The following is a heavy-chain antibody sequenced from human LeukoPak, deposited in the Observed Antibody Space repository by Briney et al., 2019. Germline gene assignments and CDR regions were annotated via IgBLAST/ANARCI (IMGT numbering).Heavy chain of an antibody. D-gene: IGHD2-2*01. V-gene: IGHV3-23*01. J-gene: IGHJ6*02. CDR1: GFTFSSYA. CDR2: INGSGGTT. Sequence: GGSLRLSCAASGFTFSSYAMSWVRQAPGKGLEWVSAINGSGGTTYYADSVKGRFTISRDNSKNTLYLQMNSLRAEDTAVYYCAKDRGSRYCSSTSCTYYYYYYVMDVWGQGTTVTVSS. CDR3: AKDRGSRYCSSTSCTYYYYYYVMDV.